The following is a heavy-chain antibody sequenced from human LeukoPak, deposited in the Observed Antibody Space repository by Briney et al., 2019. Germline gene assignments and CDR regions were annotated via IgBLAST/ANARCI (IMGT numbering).Heavy chain of an antibody. CDR1: GGSISSGGYS. Sequence: SETLSLTCAVSGGSISSGGYSWSWIRQPPGKGLEWIGYIYHSGSTYYNPSLKSRATISVDRSKNQFSLKLSSVTVADTAVYYCARVQSPWYATYFDYWGQGTLVTVSS. CDR2: IYHSGST. J-gene: IGHJ4*02. D-gene: IGHD2-8*01. V-gene: IGHV4-30-2*01. CDR3: ARVQSPWYATYFDY.